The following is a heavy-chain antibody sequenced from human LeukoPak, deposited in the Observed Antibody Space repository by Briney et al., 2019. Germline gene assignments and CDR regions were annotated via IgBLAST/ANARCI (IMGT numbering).Heavy chain of an antibody. CDR1: GFTFSSYN. Sequence: PGGSLRLSCAASGFTFSSYNMNWVRQAPGKGLEWVSSISSGSTYIYYADSVKGRFTISRDNAKNSLYLQMNSLRAEDTAVYYCSTYSSGWYEEGYFDYWGQGTLVTVSS. J-gene: IGHJ4*02. CDR3: STYSSGWYEEGYFDY. CDR2: ISSGSTYI. D-gene: IGHD6-19*01. V-gene: IGHV3-21*01.